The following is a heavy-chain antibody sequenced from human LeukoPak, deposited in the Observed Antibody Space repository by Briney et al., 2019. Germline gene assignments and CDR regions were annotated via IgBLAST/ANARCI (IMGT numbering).Heavy chain of an antibody. CDR1: GFTFSSYW. V-gene: IGHV3-7*01. Sequence: GGSLRLSCAASGFTFSSYWMSWVRQAPGKGLEWVANIKQDGSEKYYVDSVKGRFTISRDNAKNSLCLQMNSLRAEDTAVYYCARMSGYCSRTSCYTPPFDYWGQGTLVTVSS. J-gene: IGHJ4*02. D-gene: IGHD2-2*02. CDR3: ARMSGYCSRTSCYTPPFDY. CDR2: IKQDGSEK.